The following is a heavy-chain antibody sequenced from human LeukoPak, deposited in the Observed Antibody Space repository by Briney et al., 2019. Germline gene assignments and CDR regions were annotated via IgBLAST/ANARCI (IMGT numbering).Heavy chain of an antibody. V-gene: IGHV3-74*01. D-gene: IGHD3-3*01. CDR3: ARVMSGYYVVLDV. CDR1: GFTCSSYA. Sequence: GGSLRLSGAASGFTCSSYAMSWVRQAPGKGLVWVSRIRTDGLETSYADSVKGRFTVSRDNAKNTLYLQMNSLRAEDTAVYYCARVMSGYYVVLDVWGQGTMVTVSS. J-gene: IGHJ3*01. CDR2: IRTDGLET.